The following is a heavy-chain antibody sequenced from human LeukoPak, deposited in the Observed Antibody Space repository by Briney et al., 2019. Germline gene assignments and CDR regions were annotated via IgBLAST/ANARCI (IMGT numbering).Heavy chain of an antibody. CDR1: GGSISSGSYY. CDR2: IYTSGST. V-gene: IGHV4-61*02. Sequence: SQTLSLTCTASGGSISSGSYYWSWIRQPAGKGLEWIGRIYTSGSTNYNPSLKSRVTISVDTSKNQFSLKLSSVTAADTAVYYCARQEEGKDDAFDIWGQGTMVTVSS. CDR3: ARQEEGKDDAFDI. J-gene: IGHJ3*02. D-gene: IGHD3-10*01.